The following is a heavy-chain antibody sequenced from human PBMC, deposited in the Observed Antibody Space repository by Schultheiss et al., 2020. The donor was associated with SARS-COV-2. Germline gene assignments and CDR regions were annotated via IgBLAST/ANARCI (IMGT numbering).Heavy chain of an antibody. Sequence: GGSLRLSCAASGFTFSSYAMHWVRQGPGKGLEWVSSISGGSTYYADSVKGRFSISRDNSKTTLYLQMNSLRPEDTAVYYCARDVSPMAYSGYDSWGQGTLVTVSS. CDR2: ISGGST. CDR3: ARDVSPMAYSGYDS. V-gene: IGHV3-64*04. CDR1: GFTFSSYA. J-gene: IGHJ4*02. D-gene: IGHD5-12*01.